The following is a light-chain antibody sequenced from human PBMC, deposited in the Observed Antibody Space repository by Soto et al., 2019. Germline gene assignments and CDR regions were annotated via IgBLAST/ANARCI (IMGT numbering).Light chain of an antibody. CDR2: AAS. CDR3: LQDYNYPRT. J-gene: IGKJ1*01. Sequence: AIQMTQSPSSLSASVGDRVTITCRASQGIRNALGWYQQKPGKAPKLLIHAASILRSGVPSRFSGSGSDTDFTLTISSLQPEDFATYYCLQDYNYPRTFGQGTKVDIK. V-gene: IGKV1-6*01. CDR1: QGIRNA.